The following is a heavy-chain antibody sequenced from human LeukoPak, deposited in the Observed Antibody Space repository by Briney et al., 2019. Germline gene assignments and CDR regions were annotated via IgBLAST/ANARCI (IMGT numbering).Heavy chain of an antibody. CDR3: ARGVGVRGIIPQTLDY. D-gene: IGHD3-10*01. CDR2: ISAGSSTI. J-gene: IGHJ4*02. V-gene: IGHV3-48*01. CDR1: GFTFSSYS. Sequence: GGSLRLSCAASGFTFSSYSMNWVRQAPGKGLEWVSYISAGSSTIYYSDSVKGRFTISRDNSKNTLYLQMNSLRVDDTATYYCARGVGVRGIIPQTLDYWGQGTLVLVSS.